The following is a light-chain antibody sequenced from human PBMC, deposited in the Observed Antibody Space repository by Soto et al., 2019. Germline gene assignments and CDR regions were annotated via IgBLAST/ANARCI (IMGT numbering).Light chain of an antibody. CDR2: DAS. Sequence: EIVLTQSPGTLSLSPGERVTLSYRASQSVRSSYLACYQQKPGQAPRLLIYDASNRATGIPARFSGSGARTDCTLTISKQQPDDGKTYYCQQYGHHRTFGQGTKVEIK. CDR3: QQYGHHRT. CDR1: QSVRSSY. V-gene: IGKV3-20*01. J-gene: IGKJ1*01.